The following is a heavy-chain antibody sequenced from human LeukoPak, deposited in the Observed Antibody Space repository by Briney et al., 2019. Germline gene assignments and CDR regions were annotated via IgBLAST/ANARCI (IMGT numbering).Heavy chain of an antibody. J-gene: IGHJ4*02. V-gene: IGHV1-18*01. CDR1: GYTFTNYG. CDR3: AKDRGWQYADYETVAVEH. D-gene: IGHD4-17*01. Sequence: ASVKVSCKASGYTFTNYGISSVRQAPGQGLEWMGWISVYTGKTYHAQKFQARVTMTTDTSTTTAYMELQSLRSDDTAVYYCAKDRGWQYADYETVAVEHWGQGTLVTVSS. CDR2: ISVYTGKT.